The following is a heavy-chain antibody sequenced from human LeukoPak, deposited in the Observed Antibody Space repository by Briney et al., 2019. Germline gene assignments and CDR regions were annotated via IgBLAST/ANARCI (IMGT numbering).Heavy chain of an antibody. J-gene: IGHJ4*02. CDR1: GFTFSSYW. D-gene: IGHD5-12*01. Sequence: GGSLRLACAVSGFTFSSYWMSWVRQAPGTGLEWVANIKKDGSEKYYVDSVKGRFTISRDNTKNSLYLQMNSLRAEDTAIYYCARGKYSGNDYHFDYWGQGTLVIVSS. CDR3: ARGKYSGNDYHFDY. CDR2: IKKDGSEK. V-gene: IGHV3-7*03.